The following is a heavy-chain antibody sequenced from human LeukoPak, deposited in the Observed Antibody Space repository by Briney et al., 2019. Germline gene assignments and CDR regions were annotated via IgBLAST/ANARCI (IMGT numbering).Heavy chain of an antibody. CDR2: IYYSGST. V-gene: IGHV4-39*07. Sequence: PSETLSLTCTVSGGSISSSSYYWGWIRQPPGKGLEWIGSIYYSGSTYYSPSVKSRVTISLDTSRNQFSLKLNSVTAADTAVYYCAKSNGYGLVDTGGQGTMVTVSS. J-gene: IGHJ3*01. CDR3: AKSNGYGLVDT. CDR1: GGSISSSSYY. D-gene: IGHD3-10*01.